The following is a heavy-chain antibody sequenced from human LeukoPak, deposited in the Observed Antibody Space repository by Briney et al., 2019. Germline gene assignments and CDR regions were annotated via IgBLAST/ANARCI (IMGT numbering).Heavy chain of an antibody. J-gene: IGHJ5*02. CDR2: IYYSGST. D-gene: IGHD2-15*01. CDR1: GGSISSSSYY. CDR3: AREPLGYCSGGSCYSGWFDP. Sequence: SETLSLTCTVSGGSISSSSYYWGWIRQPPGKGLEWIGSIYYSGSTYYNPSLKSRVTISVDTSKNQFSLKLSSVTAADTAVYYCAREPLGYCSGGSCYSGWFDPWGQGTLVTVSS. V-gene: IGHV4-39*07.